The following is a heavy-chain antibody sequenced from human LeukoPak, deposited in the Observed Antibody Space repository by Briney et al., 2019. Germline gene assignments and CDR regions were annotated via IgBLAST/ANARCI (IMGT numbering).Heavy chain of an antibody. Sequence: GGSLRLSCAASGFTFNGSAINWVRQASGKGREWVGRIRTNANTYANAYVESLKGRFTISRDDSKNTAYLQMNSLKTEDTAVYYCARAKPKNMVRGLIMRRESRYYFDYWGQGTLVTVSS. J-gene: IGHJ4*02. CDR2: IRTNANTYAN. CDR3: ARAKPKNMVRGLIMRRESRYYFDY. V-gene: IGHV3-73*01. CDR1: GFTFNGSA. D-gene: IGHD3-10*01.